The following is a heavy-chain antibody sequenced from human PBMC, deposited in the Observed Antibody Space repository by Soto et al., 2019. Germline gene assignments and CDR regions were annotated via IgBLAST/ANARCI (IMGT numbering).Heavy chain of an antibody. CDR2: IKVDGSEK. V-gene: IGHV3-7*01. D-gene: IGHD6-19*01. J-gene: IGHJ4*02. Sequence: EVQLVESGGALVQPGGSLRLSCAASGFTFSSSWMTWVRQAPGRGLEQVANIKVDGSEKYYVASVKGRFTIYRDNVKNSRYLQMNSLRVEDTALDYCARAPRWLSFFEYWGQGTLVTVSS. CDR3: ARAPRWLSFFEY. CDR1: GFTFSSSW.